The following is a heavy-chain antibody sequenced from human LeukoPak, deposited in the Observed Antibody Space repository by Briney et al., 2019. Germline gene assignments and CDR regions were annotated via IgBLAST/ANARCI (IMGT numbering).Heavy chain of an antibody. D-gene: IGHD2-2*01. J-gene: IGHJ6*03. V-gene: IGHV1-69*01. CDR2: IIPIFGTA. Sequence: GSSVKVSCKASGGTFSSYAISWVRQAPGQGLEWMGGIIPIFGTANYAQKFQGRVTITADESTSTAYMELSSLRSEDTAVYYCARGKSPGTYYYYMDVWGKGTTVTVSS. CDR1: GGTFSSYA. CDR3: ARGKSPGTYYYYMDV.